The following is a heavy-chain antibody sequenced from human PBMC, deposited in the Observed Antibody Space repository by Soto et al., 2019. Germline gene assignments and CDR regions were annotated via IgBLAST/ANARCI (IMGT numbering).Heavy chain of an antibody. Sequence: QVQLQESGPGLVKPSQTLSLTCTVSGGSISSGDYYWSWIRQPPGKGLEWIGYIYYSGSTYYNPSLKSRVTISVYTSKDQFSLKLSSVTAADTAVYYCARRAWDSSGYYYYGMDVWGQGTTVTVSS. J-gene: IGHJ6*02. CDR2: IYYSGST. CDR3: ARRAWDSSGYYYYGMDV. V-gene: IGHV4-30-4*01. D-gene: IGHD3-22*01. CDR1: GGSISSGDYY.